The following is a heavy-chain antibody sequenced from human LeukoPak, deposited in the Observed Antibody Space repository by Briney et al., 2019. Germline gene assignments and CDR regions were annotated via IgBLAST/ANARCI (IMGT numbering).Heavy chain of an antibody. CDR3: ARERIAVAGKGNWFDP. CDR2: IYTSGST. D-gene: IGHD6-19*01. J-gene: IGHJ5*02. V-gene: IGHV4-4*07. CDR1: GGSISSYY. Sequence: SETLSLTCTVSGGSISSYYWSWIRQPAGKGLEWIGRIYTSGSTNYNPSLKSRVTMSVDTSKNQFSLKLSSVTAADTAVYYCARERIAVAGKGNWFDPWGQGTLVTVSS.